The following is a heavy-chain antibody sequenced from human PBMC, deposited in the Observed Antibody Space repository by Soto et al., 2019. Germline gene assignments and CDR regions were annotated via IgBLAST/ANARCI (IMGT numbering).Heavy chain of an antibody. Sequence: QVQLVESGGGVVQPGRSLRLSCAASGFTFSSYGMHWVRQAPGKGLEWVAVISYDGSNKYYADSVKGRFTISRDNSKNTLYLQMNSLRAEDTAVYYCAKVKSQGHFQHWGQGTLVTVSS. CDR1: GFTFSSYG. CDR3: AKVKSQGHFQH. CDR2: ISYDGSNK. V-gene: IGHV3-30*18. J-gene: IGHJ1*01.